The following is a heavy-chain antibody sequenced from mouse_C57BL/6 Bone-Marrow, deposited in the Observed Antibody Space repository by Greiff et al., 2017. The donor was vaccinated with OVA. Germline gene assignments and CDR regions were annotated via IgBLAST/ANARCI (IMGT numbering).Heavy chain of an antibody. V-gene: IGHV14-3*01. J-gene: IGHJ2*01. CDR1: GFTFTNYD. Sequence: EVQLQQSGAELVRPGASVKLSCTASGFTFTNYDMHWVQQRPEQGLEWIGRIDPGSGNTKYAEKFKGKATITADTSSNTVYLQLRSLTSEDTAIYYCARTCHGNGDYWGQGTTLTVSS. CDR3: ARTCHGNGDY. D-gene: IGHD1-1*01. CDR2: IDPGSGNT.